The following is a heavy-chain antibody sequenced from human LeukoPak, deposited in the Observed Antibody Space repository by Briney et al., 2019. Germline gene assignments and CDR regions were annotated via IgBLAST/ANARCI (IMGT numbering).Heavy chain of an antibody. CDR2: IYSGGST. V-gene: IGHV3-66*01. CDR1: GFTVSSNY. D-gene: IGHD3-22*01. Sequence: GGSLRLSCAASGFTVSSNYMSWVRQAPGKGLEWVSVIYSGGSTYYADSVKGRFTISRDNSKNTLYLQMNSLRAEDTAIYYCAREDYADSSGYFSSGDYWGQGTLVTVSS. CDR3: AREDYADSSGYFSSGDY. J-gene: IGHJ4*02.